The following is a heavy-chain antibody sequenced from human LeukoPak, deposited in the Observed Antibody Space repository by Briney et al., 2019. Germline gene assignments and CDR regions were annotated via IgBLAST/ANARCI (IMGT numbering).Heavy chain of an antibody. CDR3: ARVSITDIEFDP. CDR2: ISAYSGNT. J-gene: IGHJ5*02. Sequence: GASVKVSCKASGYTFTSYGISWVRQAPGQGLERMGWISAYSGNTNYAQKLQGRVTMTTDTSTSTAYMELRSLRSDDTAVYYCARVSITDIEFDPWGQGTLVTVSS. V-gene: IGHV1-18*01. D-gene: IGHD2/OR15-2a*01. CDR1: GYTFTSYG.